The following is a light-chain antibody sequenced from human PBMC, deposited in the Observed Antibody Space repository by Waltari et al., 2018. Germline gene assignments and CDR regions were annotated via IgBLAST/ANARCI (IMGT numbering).Light chain of an antibody. CDR2: EVS. V-gene: IGLV2-23*02. CDR1: TNDVGSYPL. Sequence: QSALTQPASVSGSPGPSITISCTGTTNDVGSYPLVSRSHHHPGHTPKLIIFEVSERPSGVSNRFSGSKSGNTASLTISGLQAEDEADYHCCSYAGNSIYVFGTGTRVTVL. CDR3: CSYAGNSIYV. J-gene: IGLJ1*01.